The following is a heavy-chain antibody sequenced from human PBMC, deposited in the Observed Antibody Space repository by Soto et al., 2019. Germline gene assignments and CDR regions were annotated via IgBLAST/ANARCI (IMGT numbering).Heavy chain of an antibody. Sequence: GASGKVSCKASGYTFTRYGITWVRQAPGQGLEWMGRISTYNGNTNYAQKLQGRVTMTTDTSTSTAYMELRSLRSDDTAVYYCARTYIVATIKQAFDIWGQGTMVTVSS. V-gene: IGHV1-18*01. D-gene: IGHD5-12*01. J-gene: IGHJ3*02. CDR2: ISTYNGNT. CDR1: GYTFTRYG. CDR3: ARTYIVATIKQAFDI.